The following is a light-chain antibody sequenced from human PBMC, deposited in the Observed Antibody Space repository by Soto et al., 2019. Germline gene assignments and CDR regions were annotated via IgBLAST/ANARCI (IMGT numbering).Light chain of an antibody. CDR1: SSDVGGYNY. V-gene: IGLV2-14*01. CDR2: DVS. Sequence: QYALTQPASVSGSPGQSITISCTGTSSDVGGYNYVSWYQQHPGKAPKFMIYDVSNRPSGVSTRFSGSKSGKTASLTISGLQAEDEADYYCSSYTSSRTVVFGGGTKVTVL. CDR3: SSYTSSRTVV. J-gene: IGLJ2*01.